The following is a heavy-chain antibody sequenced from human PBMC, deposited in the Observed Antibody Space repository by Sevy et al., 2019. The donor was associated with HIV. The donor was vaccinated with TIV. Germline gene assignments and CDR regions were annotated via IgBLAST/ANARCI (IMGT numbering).Heavy chain of an antibody. CDR1: GLTFSNAW. J-gene: IGHJ4*02. D-gene: IGHD2-15*01. CDR3: TTDASRSAYCSGGSCQGY. Sequence: GGSLRLSCAASGLTFSNAWMSWVRQAPGKGLEWVGRIKSKTDGGTTDYAAPVKGRFTISRDDSKNTLYLQMNSLKTEDTAVYYCTTDASRSAYCSGGSCQGYWGQGTLVTVSS. V-gene: IGHV3-15*01. CDR2: IKSKTDGGTT.